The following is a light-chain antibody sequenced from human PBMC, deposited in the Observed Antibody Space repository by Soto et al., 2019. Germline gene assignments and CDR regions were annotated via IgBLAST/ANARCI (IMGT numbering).Light chain of an antibody. V-gene: IGKV1-9*01. J-gene: IGKJ2*01. CDR3: QQLNSYPYT. CDR1: QCISSY. CDR2: AAS. Sequence: DIQLTQSPSFLSASVGDRVTITCRASQCISSYLAWYQQKPGKAPKLLIYAASTLQSVVPSRFNGSGSGTEFTLTISSLQPEDFATYYCQQLNSYPYTFDQGTKLEIK.